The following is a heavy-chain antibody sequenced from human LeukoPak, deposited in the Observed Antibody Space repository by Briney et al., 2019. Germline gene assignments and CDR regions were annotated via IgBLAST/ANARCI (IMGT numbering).Heavy chain of an antibody. CDR2: IDWDDDK. Sequence: SGPALVKPTQTLTLTCTFSGFSLSTSGMCVSWIRQPPGKALEWLALIDWDDDKYYSTSLKTRLTISKDTSKNQVVLTITNMDPVDTATYYCACTTMTTVTTPFDYWGQGTLVTVSS. J-gene: IGHJ4*02. D-gene: IGHD4-17*01. V-gene: IGHV2-70*01. CDR1: GFSLSTSGMC. CDR3: ACTTMTTVTTPFDY.